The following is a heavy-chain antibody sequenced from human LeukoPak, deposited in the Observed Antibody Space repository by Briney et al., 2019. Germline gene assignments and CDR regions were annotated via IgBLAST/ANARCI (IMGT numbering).Heavy chain of an antibody. V-gene: IGHV3-30-3*01. CDR3: ARGYCSGGSCYSYGMDV. Sequence: GGSLRLSCAASGFTFSSYAMHWVRQAPGKGLEWVAVISYDGSNKYYADSVKGRFTISRDNSKSTLYLQMNSLRAEDTAVYYCARGYCSGGSCYSYGMDVWGQGTTVTVSS. J-gene: IGHJ6*02. CDR1: GFTFSSYA. D-gene: IGHD2-15*01. CDR2: ISYDGSNK.